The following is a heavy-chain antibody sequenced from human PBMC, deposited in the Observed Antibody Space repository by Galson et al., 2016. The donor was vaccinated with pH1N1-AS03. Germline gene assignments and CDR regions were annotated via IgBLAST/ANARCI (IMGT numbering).Heavy chain of an antibody. CDR1: GYRFRTYW. CDR2: VYPDDSDV. J-gene: IGHJ4*02. D-gene: IGHD1-14*01. CDR3: ARLFGKGGRIDF. V-gene: IGHV5-51*01. Sequence: QSGAEVKKAGGPLKISCRGSGYRFRTYWIGWVRQVPGRGLECMGIVYPDDSDVIYMSSFEGQVTISADRSSGAAYLEWRSLNVSDNGMYYCARLFGKGGRIDFWGQGTLVTVSS.